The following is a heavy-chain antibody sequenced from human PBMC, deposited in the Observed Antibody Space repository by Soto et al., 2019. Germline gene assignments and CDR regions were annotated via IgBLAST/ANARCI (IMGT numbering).Heavy chain of an antibody. Sequence: QITLKESGPTLVKPTQTLTLTCTFSGFSLSTSGVGVGWIRQPPGKALEWLALIYWDDDKRYSPSLKSRLTITKDTSKNQVVLTMTNMDPVDTATYYGARSSISSSWYVGTLAFDYWGQGTLVTVSS. V-gene: IGHV2-5*02. D-gene: IGHD6-13*01. J-gene: IGHJ4*02. CDR1: GFSLSTSGVG. CDR3: ARSSISSSWYVGTLAFDY. CDR2: IYWDDDK.